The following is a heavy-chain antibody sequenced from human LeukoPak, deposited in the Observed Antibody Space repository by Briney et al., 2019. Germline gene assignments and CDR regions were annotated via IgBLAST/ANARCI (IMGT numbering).Heavy chain of an antibody. V-gene: IGHV4-34*01. CDR1: GGSFSGYY. J-gene: IGHJ5*02. CDR2: INHSGST. Sequence: SETLSLTCAVYGGSFSGYYWSWIRQPPGEGLEWIGEINHSGSTNYNPSLKSRVTISVDTSKNQFSLKLSSVTAADTAVYYCARGPDIVVVPAAISGCWFDPWGQGTLVTVSS. D-gene: IGHD2-2*02. CDR3: ARGPDIVVVPAAISGCWFDP.